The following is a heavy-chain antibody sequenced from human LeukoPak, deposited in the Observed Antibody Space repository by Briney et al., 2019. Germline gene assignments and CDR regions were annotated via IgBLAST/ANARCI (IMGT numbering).Heavy chain of an antibody. D-gene: IGHD6-13*01. CDR2: IYSTGSP. Sequence: SETLSLTCTVSGGSMTNYYWHWIRQPAGKGLEWIGHIYSTGSPNNNPSLKSRVTISLAKSKNQFSLKLTSVTAADTAVYYCARAYSISWYYFDYWGQGTLVTVSS. CDR3: ARAYSISWYYFDY. J-gene: IGHJ4*02. V-gene: IGHV4-4*07. CDR1: GGSMTNYY.